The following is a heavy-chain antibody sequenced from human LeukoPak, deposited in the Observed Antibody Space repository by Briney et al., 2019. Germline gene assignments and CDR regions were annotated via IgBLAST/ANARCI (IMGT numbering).Heavy chain of an antibody. J-gene: IGHJ4*02. V-gene: IGHV3-13*01. D-gene: IGHD2-2*01. CDR1: GFTFSSYD. Sequence: GGSLRLSCAASGFTFSSYDMHWVRQATGKGLGWVSAIGTAGDTYYPGYVKGSFTICRENAKNSLYLQMNSLRAGDTAVYYCARAIYCTYTSCYPGGFDYWGQGTLVTVSS. CDR3: ARAIYCTYTSCYPGGFDY. CDR2: IGTAGDT.